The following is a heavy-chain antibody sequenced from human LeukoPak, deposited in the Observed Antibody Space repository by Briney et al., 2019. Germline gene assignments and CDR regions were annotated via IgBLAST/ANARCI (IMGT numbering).Heavy chain of an antibody. Sequence: GGSLRLSCAASGFTFSSYAMSWVRQAPGKGLEWVSAISGSGGSTYYADSVKGRFTISRYNSKNTLYLQMNSLRAEDTAVYYCAKGSRPDLYGRIPYYYYYMDVWGKGTTVTVSS. J-gene: IGHJ6*03. D-gene: IGHD2-15*01. CDR1: GFTFSSYA. CDR3: AKGSRPDLYGRIPYYYYYMDV. V-gene: IGHV3-23*01. CDR2: ISGSGGST.